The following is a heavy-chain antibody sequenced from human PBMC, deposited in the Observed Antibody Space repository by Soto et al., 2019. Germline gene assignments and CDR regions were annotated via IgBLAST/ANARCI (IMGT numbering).Heavy chain of an antibody. CDR2: ISGDGSST. D-gene: IGHD3-10*01. Sequence: EVQLVESGGGLVQPGGSLGLSCTASGFTFSNYWMYWVRQAPGKGLVWVSRISGDGSSTYYEGSVKGRFTISRDNARNTFDLQMNGLRVQDTAVYHCVIGSNCWSGIDYWGPGIIVTGSS. CDR3: VIGSNCWSGIDY. CDR1: GFTFSNYW. V-gene: IGHV3-74*01. J-gene: IGHJ4*02.